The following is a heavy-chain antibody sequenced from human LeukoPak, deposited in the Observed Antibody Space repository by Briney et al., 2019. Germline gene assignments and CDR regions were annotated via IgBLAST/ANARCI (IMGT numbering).Heavy chain of an antibody. J-gene: IGHJ4*02. Sequence: GGSLRLSCAASGFTFSSYAMSWVRQAPGKGLEWVSAISGSGGSKYYADSVKGRFIISRDNAKNSVYLQMNSLRAEDTAVYYCARESDWARDYWGQGTLVTVSS. CDR1: GFTFSSYA. CDR3: ARESDWARDY. CDR2: ISGSGGSK. D-gene: IGHD3-9*01. V-gene: IGHV3-23*01.